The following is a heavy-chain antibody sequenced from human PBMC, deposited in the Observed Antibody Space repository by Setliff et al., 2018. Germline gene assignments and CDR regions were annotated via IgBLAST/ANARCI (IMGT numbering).Heavy chain of an antibody. CDR2: IKQDGSTK. D-gene: IGHD3-22*01. Sequence: GESLKISCAASGFTFSNYWMSWVRQAPGKGLEWVADIKQDGSTKYYLDSVKGRFTISRDNAKRSLYLQMNGLRADDTGVYYCVRDDADNYDAFDNWGQGTLVTVSS. CDR3: VRDDADNYDAFDN. CDR1: GFTFSNYW. J-gene: IGHJ3*02. V-gene: IGHV3-7*01.